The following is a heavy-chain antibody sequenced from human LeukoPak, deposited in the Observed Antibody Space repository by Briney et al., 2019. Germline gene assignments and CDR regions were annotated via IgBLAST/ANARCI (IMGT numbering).Heavy chain of an antibody. Sequence: GGSLRLSCAASGFTFSSYAMICVREARGKARELVSLISGSGGTTYYADSVKGRFTISRDNSKTTLYLQMNSLRAEETAVYYCAKRPGKRYFDYWGQGTLVTVSS. J-gene: IGHJ4*02. V-gene: IGHV3-23*01. CDR2: ISGSGGTT. CDR3: AKRPGKRYFDY. CDR1: GFTFSSYA.